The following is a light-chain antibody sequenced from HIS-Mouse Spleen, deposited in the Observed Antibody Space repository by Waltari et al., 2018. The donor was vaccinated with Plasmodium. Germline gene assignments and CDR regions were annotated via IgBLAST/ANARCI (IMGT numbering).Light chain of an antibody. CDR2: KDS. J-gene: IGLJ3*02. V-gene: IGLV3-25*03. CDR1: ALPKQD. CDR3: QSADSSGTPNWV. Sequence: SSELPPPPPVSVSPRPTARITGLEHALPKQDAYWYQQKPGQAPVLVRYKDSERPSGIPERFAGSSSGTTVTLTISGVQAEDEADYYCQSADSSGTPNWVFGGGTKLTVL.